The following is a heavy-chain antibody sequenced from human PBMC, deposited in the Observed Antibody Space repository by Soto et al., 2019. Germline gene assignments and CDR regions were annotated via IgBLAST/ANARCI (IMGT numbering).Heavy chain of an antibody. V-gene: IGHV3-21*01. CDR1: GFTFTSYA. Sequence: GGSLRLSCAASGFTFTSYAMSWVRQAPGKGLEWVSAISSSSGYIYYADSVKGRFTISRDNAKNSLYLQMNSLRAEDTAVYYCARGGYYDSSGYYWSPSGNFDYWGQGTLVTVSS. J-gene: IGHJ4*02. D-gene: IGHD3-22*01. CDR2: ISSSSGYI. CDR3: ARGGYYDSSGYYWSPSGNFDY.